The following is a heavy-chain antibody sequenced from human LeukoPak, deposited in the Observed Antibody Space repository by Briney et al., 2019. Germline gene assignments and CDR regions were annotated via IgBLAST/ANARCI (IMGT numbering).Heavy chain of an antibody. Sequence: PSETLSLNCTGPGGSISSYYWSWIRQPARKGLDWIGRIYTSGSTNYNPPLKSRVTMSVDTSKDQFSLKLSSVTAADTAVYYCARRIDRRRGDWYFELWGRGTLVTVSS. D-gene: IGHD2-21*01. CDR2: IYTSGST. J-gene: IGHJ2*01. CDR1: GGSISSYY. V-gene: IGHV4-4*07. CDR3: ARRIDRRRGDWYFEL.